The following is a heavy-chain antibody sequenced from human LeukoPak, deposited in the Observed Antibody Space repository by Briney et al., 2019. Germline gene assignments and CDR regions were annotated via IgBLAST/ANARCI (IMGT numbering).Heavy chain of an antibody. CDR2: ISAYNGNT. J-gene: IGHJ4*02. Sequence: ASVKVSCKASGYTFTSYGISWVRQAPGQGLDWMGWISAYNGNTNYAQKLQGRVTMTTDTSTSTAYMELRSLRSDDTAVYYCARAGYCSSTSCYMTYYFDYWGQGTLVTVSS. V-gene: IGHV1-18*01. CDR1: GYTFTSYG. CDR3: ARAGYCSSTSCYMTYYFDY. D-gene: IGHD2-2*03.